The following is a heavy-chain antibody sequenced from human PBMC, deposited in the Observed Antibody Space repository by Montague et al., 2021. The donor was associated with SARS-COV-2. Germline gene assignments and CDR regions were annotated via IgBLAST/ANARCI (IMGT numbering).Heavy chain of an antibody. CDR3: ARVGGGLRVGDYYFDY. CDR2: INYTGST. V-gene: IGHV4-59*01. CDR1: GGSISPYY. D-gene: IGHD3-16*01. J-gene: IGHJ4*02. Sequence: SETLSLTCTVSGGSISPYYWSWIRQPPGKGLEWIGNINYTGSTNYNSSLKSRLTISVDTSENQFSLKVTSVTPADTAVYYCARVGGGLRVGDYYFDYWGQGTLVTVSS.